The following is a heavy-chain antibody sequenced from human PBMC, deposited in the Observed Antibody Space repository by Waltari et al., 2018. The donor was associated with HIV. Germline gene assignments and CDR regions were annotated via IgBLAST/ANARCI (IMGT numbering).Heavy chain of an antibody. Sequence: EVGLVESGGGLIQPGGSLRLSCIVSGFTVRDTYMTWVRQAPGKGLEGVSVIYADASTFYADSVEGRFIISRDYSKNTLYLQMSSLRADDSAVYFCARGSFSSGGGAFDIWGLGAKVSVSS. J-gene: IGHJ3*02. CDR3: ARGSFSSGGGAFDI. CDR1: GFTVRDTY. CDR2: IYADAST. D-gene: IGHD2-15*01. V-gene: IGHV3-53*01.